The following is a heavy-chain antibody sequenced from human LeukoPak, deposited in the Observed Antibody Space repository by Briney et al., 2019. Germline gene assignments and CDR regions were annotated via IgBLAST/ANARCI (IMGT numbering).Heavy chain of an antibody. CDR3: AKDDAWLRFGE. J-gene: IGHJ4*02. CDR2: ISGSGGST. Sequence: GGTLRLSCAASGFTFSSYGMSWVRRAPGKGLEWVSAISGSGGSTYYADSVKGRFTISSDNSKNTLYLQMHSLRADDTAVYYCAKDDAWLRFGEWSQGTLVTVSS. V-gene: IGHV3-23*01. CDR1: GFTFSSYG. D-gene: IGHD3-10*01.